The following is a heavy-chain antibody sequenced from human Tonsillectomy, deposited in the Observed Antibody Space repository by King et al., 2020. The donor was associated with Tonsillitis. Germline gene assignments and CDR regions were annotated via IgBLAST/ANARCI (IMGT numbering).Heavy chain of an antibody. Sequence: QLQESGPGLVKPSQTLSLTCTVSGGSISSGAYYWSWIRQHPGKGQEWIGYIYSSGSTYYNPSLKSRLTISVDTSKNQFSLRLSSVTAADTAVYYCARHEWLLFFDYWGQGALVSVSS. CDR1: GGSISSGAYY. CDR2: IYSSGST. V-gene: IGHV4-31*03. D-gene: IGHD3-3*01. J-gene: IGHJ4*02. CDR3: ARHEWLLFFDY.